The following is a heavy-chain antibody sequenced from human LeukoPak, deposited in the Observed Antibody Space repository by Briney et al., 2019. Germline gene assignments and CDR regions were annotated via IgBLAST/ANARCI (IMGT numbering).Heavy chain of an antibody. D-gene: IGHD2-2*01. J-gene: IGHJ4*02. CDR2: INPNSGGT. V-gene: IGHV1-2*02. CDR3: ARVSRYCSSTSCRILDY. CDR1: GYTFTGYY. Sequence: ASVKVSCKASGYTFTGYYMHWVRQAPGQGLEWMGWINPNSGGTNYAQKFQGRVTMTRDTSISTAYMELSRLRSDDTAMYYCARVSRYCSSTSCRILDYWGQGTLVTVSS.